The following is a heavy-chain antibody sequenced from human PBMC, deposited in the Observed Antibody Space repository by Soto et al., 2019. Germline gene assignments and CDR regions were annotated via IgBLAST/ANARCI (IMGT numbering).Heavy chain of an antibody. Sequence: GGSLRLSCAASGFTFSSYWMHWVRQAPGKGLVWVSRINSDGSSTSYADSVKGRFTISRDNAKNTLYLQMNSLRAEDTAAYYCARDPRLRYFDIWGQGTMVTVSS. J-gene: IGHJ3*02. D-gene: IGHD5-12*01. CDR2: INSDGSST. V-gene: IGHV3-74*01. CDR1: GFTFSSYW. CDR3: ARDPRLRYFDI.